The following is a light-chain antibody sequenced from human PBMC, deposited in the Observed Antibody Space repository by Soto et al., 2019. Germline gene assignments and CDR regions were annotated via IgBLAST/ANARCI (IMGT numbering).Light chain of an antibody. CDR1: QSLLHSHGYSY. Sequence: LRTPTPLSQPAPPGEPASVSCTSSQSLLHSHGYSYLDWYLQNPGQSPQLLIYLGSNRASGVPDRFSGSGSGTDFTLKISRVEAEDVGVYYCMQALQTLTFGQGTRLEIK. J-gene: IGKJ5*01. V-gene: IGKV2-28*01. CDR3: MQALQTLT. CDR2: LGS.